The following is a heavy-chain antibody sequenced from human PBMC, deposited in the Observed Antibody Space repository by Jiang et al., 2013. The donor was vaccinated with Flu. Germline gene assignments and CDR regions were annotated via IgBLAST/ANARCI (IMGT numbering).Heavy chain of an antibody. V-gene: IGHV4-59*01. J-gene: IGHJ6*04. CDR3: ARANNKDYYYYYGMDV. CDR1: GGSISSYY. Sequence: GSGLVKPSETLSLTCTVSGGSISSYYWSWIRQPPGKGLEWIGYIYYSGSTNYNPSLKSRVTISVDTSKNQFSLKLSSVTAADTAVYYCARANNKDYYYYYGMDVVGTKGPRSPSP. CDR2: IYYSGST. D-gene: IGHD2-8*01.